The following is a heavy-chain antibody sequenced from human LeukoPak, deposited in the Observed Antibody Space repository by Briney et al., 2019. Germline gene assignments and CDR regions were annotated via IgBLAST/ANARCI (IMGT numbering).Heavy chain of an antibody. CDR2: IWYDGSNK. D-gene: IGHD6-19*01. Sequence: GGSLRLSCAASGFTFSSYGMHWVRQAPGKGLEWVAVIWYDGSNKYYADSVKGRFTISRDNSKNTLYLQMNSLRAEDTAVYYCAKESVAGSSPYYFDYWGQGTLVTVSS. V-gene: IGHV3-33*06. J-gene: IGHJ4*02. CDR1: GFTFSSYG. CDR3: AKESVAGSSPYYFDY.